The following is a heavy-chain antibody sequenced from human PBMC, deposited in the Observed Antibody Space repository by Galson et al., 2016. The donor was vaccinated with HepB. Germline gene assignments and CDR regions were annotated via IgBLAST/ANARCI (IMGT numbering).Heavy chain of an antibody. J-gene: IGHJ6*02. V-gene: IGHV2-70*01. Sequence: PALVKPTQTLTMTCPFSGFPLSTSGMAVSWIRQLPGKALEWLAVIDWNGNQFYSPSPTTRLTISKDTSKTQVVLTLTNMDPVDTATYFCARYLRSHGYYVMDVWGQGTTVTVSS. D-gene: IGHD4-17*01. CDR2: IDWNGNQ. CDR1: GFPLSTSGMA. CDR3: ARYLRSHGYYVMDV.